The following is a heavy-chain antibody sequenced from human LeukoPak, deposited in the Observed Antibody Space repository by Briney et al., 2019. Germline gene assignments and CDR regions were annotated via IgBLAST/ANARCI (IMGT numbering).Heavy chain of an antibody. CDR3: ASLDTAKQPLANH. V-gene: IGHV3-7*03. J-gene: IGHJ5*02. CDR1: GLTVSNHW. CDR2: IREERSQE. Sequence: QTGGSLRLSCVASGLTVSNHWMSWVRQAPGKGLEWVANIREERSQEYYVDSVKGRFTISKNSAKNSLYLQMNTLRVEDTAMYYCASLDTAKQPLANHWGQGTLVTVSS. D-gene: IGHD5-18*01.